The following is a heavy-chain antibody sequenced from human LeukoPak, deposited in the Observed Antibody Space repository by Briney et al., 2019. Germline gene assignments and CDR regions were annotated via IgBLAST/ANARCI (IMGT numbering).Heavy chain of an antibody. CDR1: GGSISSSSYY. D-gene: IGHD5-12*01. V-gene: IGHV4-39*07. J-gene: IGHJ4*02. Sequence: PSETLSLTCTVSGGSISSSSYYWGWIRQPPGKGLEWIGSIYYSGSTYYNPSLKSRVTISVDTSKNQFSLKLSSVTAADTAVYYCARDNSGPLDYWGQGTPVTVSS. CDR3: ARDNSGPLDY. CDR2: IYYSGST.